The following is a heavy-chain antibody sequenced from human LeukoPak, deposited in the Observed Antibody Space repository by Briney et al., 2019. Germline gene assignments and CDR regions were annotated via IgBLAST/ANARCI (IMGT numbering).Heavy chain of an antibody. V-gene: IGHV3-53*01. CDR3: ARDLYSSGWFDY. J-gene: IGHJ4*02. Sequence: PGGSLRLSCAASGFTVSGNYMSWVRRAPGKGLEWVSIIYSGGATYYAGSVKGRFTISRDNSNNTLYLQMNSLRAEDTAVYYCARDLYSSGWFDYWGQGTLVTVSS. D-gene: IGHD6-19*01. CDR2: IYSGGAT. CDR1: GFTVSGNY.